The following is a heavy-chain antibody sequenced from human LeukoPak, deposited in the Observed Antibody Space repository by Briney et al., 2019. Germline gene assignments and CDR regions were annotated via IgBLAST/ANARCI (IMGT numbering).Heavy chain of an antibody. CDR2: IKPDSGSS. Sequence: GASVTVSCKASGYTFTAYYIHWMRQAPGQGPEWMGWIKPDSGSSHYAQKFQGRVTMTRDTSISTAYMEVSSQISDDTAVYYCARAQTPGGRYFDFDYWGQGTLVTVSS. CDR1: GYTFTAYY. D-gene: IGHD3-9*01. V-gene: IGHV1-2*02. CDR3: ARAQTPGGRYFDFDY. J-gene: IGHJ4*02.